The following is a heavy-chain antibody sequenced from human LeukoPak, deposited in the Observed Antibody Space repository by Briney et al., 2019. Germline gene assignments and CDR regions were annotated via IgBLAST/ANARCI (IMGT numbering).Heavy chain of an antibody. CDR1: GFTFSSYW. CDR2: INHNGNVN. J-gene: IGHJ4*02. CDR3: ARDGFGTGSN. D-gene: IGHD3-16*01. V-gene: IGHV3-7*03. Sequence: GGSLRLSCAASGFTFSSYWMNWARQAPGKGLEWVASINHNGNVNYYVDSVKGRFIISRDNAKNSLYLQMNTLRADDTAVYYCARDGFGTGSNWGQGTLVTVSS.